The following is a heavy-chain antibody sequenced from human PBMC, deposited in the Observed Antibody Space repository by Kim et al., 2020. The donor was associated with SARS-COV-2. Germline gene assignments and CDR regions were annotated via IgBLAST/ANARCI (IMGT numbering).Heavy chain of an antibody. D-gene: IGHD3-10*01. J-gene: IGHJ5*01. V-gene: IGHV3-9*01. Sequence: SVKGRFTISRDNAKNSLYMQMNNLRVEDTALYYCAKAGGPGSDFGGRFDSWGQGTLVTVSS. CDR3: AKAGGPGSDFGGRFDS.